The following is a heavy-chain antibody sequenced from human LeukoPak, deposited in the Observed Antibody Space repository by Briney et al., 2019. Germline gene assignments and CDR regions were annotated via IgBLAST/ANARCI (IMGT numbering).Heavy chain of an antibody. Sequence: SETLSLTCAVYGGSFSGYYWSWIRQPPGKGLEWIGEINHSGSTNYNPSLKSRVTISVDTSKNQFSLKLSSMTAADTAVYYCARSSGLVFYWGQGTLVTVSS. CDR2: INHSGST. D-gene: IGHD6-6*01. J-gene: IGHJ4*02. CDR3: ARSSGLVFY. CDR1: GGSFSGYY. V-gene: IGHV4-34*01.